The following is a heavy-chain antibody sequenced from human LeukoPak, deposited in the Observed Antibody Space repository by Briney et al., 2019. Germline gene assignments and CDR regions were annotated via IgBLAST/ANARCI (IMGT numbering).Heavy chain of an antibody. CDR1: GYTFTAYY. Sequence: ASVKVSCKASGYTFTAYYMHWVRQASGQGLEWMGWINPNSGGTKYAQKFQGRVTMTRDTSISTAYMELISLRSDDTAVYYCATSGNGNWFDPWGQGTLVTVSS. CDR3: ATSGNGNWFDP. D-gene: IGHD4-23*01. CDR2: INPNSGGT. J-gene: IGHJ5*02. V-gene: IGHV1-2*02.